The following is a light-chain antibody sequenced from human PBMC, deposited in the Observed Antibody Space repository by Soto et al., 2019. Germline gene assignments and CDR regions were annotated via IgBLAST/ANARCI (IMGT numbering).Light chain of an antibody. CDR2: WAS. Sequence: DIVMTQSPDSLAVSLGERATVSCKSSQSLLYSSNNKTYLAWYQQKTGQPPRLLIHWASSRESGDPDRFSGSGSGTDFPLTITSLQAEDVAIYYCQEYFIPPWTFGQGTKVEVK. CDR3: QEYFIPPWT. J-gene: IGKJ1*01. V-gene: IGKV4-1*01. CDR1: QSLLYSSNNKTY.